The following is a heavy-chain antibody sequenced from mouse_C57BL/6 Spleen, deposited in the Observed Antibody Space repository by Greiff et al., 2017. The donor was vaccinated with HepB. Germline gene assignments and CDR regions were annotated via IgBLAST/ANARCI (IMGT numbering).Heavy chain of an antibody. CDR2: ISDGGSYT. CDR3: ARDEGSYYSNYGGYFDY. V-gene: IGHV5-4*01. D-gene: IGHD2-5*01. CDR1: GFTFSSYA. Sequence: EVHLVESGGGLVKPGGSLKLSCAASGFTFSSYAMSWVRQTPEKRLEWVATISDGGSYTYYPDNVKGRFTISRDNAKNNLYLQMSHLKSEDTAMYYCARDEGSYYSNYGGYFDYWGQGTTLTVSS. J-gene: IGHJ2*01.